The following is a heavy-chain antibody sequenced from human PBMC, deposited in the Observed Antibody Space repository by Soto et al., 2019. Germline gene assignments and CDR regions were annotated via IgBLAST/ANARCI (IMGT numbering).Heavy chain of an antibody. V-gene: IGHV3-30-3*01. CDR2: ISYDGTNK. CDR3: ATKTGPQSELVKLKGDY. CDR1: GFSFSTNA. D-gene: IGHD1-7*01. Sequence: QVQLVESGGGVVQTGRSLRLSCVISGFSFSTNAMHWVRQAPGKGLEWVAVISYDGTNKYYADSVKGRFTISRDNSKDTLYLQMNSLRPEDTAVYYCATKTGPQSELVKLKGDYWGQVTLVIVSS. J-gene: IGHJ4*02.